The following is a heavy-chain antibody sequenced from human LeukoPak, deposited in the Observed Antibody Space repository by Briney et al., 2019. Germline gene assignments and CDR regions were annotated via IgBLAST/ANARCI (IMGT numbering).Heavy chain of an antibody. CDR1: GFTVSSNS. J-gene: IGHJ1*01. CDR3: ARVITVYNVYEEVAEYFQY. V-gene: IGHV3-53*01. D-gene: IGHD5/OR15-5a*01. Sequence: GGSLRLSCTVSGFTVSSNSMSWVRQAPGKGLEWVSFIYSDNTHYSDSVKGRFTISRDNAKNSLYLQMNSLRAEDTAVYYCARVITVYNVYEEVAEYFQYWGQGTLVTVSS. CDR2: IYSDNT.